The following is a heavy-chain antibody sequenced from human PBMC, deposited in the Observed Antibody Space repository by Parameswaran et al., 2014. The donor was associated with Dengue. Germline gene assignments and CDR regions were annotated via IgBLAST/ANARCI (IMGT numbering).Heavy chain of an antibody. Sequence: RWIRQPPGKGLEWVSAISGSGGSTYYADSVKGRFTISRDNSKNTLYLQMNSLRAEDTAVYYCAKFSDDFWSGYLYYFDYWGQGTLVTVSS. CDR3: AKFSDDFWSGYLYYFDY. J-gene: IGHJ4*02. CDR2: ISGSGGST. V-gene: IGHV3-23*01. D-gene: IGHD3-3*01.